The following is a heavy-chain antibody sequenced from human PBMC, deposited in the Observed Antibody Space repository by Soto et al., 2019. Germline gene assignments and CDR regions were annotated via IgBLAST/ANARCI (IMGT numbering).Heavy chain of an antibody. J-gene: IGHJ5*02. V-gene: IGHV4-39*01. Sequence: SETLSLTCSVSGGSISSSRYYWGWIRQPPGKGLEWIGSMSYSGSTYYNPSLKSRVTISVDTSNSQSSLKLISVTAADTAVYFCARHLCSGGSCTSAPGGVFAPGGQGTLVTVPS. CDR3: ARHLCSGGSCTSAPGGVFAP. CDR2: MSYSGST. D-gene: IGHD2-15*01. CDR1: GGSISSSRYY.